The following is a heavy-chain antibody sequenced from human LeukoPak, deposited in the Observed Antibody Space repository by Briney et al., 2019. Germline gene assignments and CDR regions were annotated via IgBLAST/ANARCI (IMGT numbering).Heavy chain of an antibody. CDR3: AIDSSGWSYDAFDI. V-gene: IGHV4-31*03. Sequence: SETLSLTCTVYGGSISSGGYYWNWIRQHPGKGLEWIGYIYYSGSTYYNPSLKSRVTISVDTSKNQFSLKLSSVTAADTAVYYCAIDSSGWSYDAFDIWGQGTMVTVPS. CDR1: GGSISSGGYY. D-gene: IGHD6-19*01. CDR2: IYYSGST. J-gene: IGHJ3*02.